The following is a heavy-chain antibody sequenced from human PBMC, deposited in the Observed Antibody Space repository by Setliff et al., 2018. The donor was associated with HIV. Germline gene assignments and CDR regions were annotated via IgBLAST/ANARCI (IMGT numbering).Heavy chain of an antibody. CDR1: GYTFTTYS. J-gene: IGHJ4*02. Sequence: ASVKVTCKASGYTFTTYSLHWVRQAPGHSLEWMGWINVGNGDTKYSPELQGRISITRDTSANTAYMELSSLRSDDTAVYFCARGALLAVFDFDHWGQGTQVTVSS. CDR2: INVGNGDT. V-gene: IGHV1-3*01. D-gene: IGHD3-10*01. CDR3: ARGALLAVFDFDH.